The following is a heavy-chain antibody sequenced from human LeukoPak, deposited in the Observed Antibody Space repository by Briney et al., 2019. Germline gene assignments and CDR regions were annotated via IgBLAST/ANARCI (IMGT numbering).Heavy chain of an antibody. V-gene: IGHV3-7*01. J-gene: IGHJ4*02. CDR1: GFTFSKYW. CDR3: ARDRGYSNFDY. Sequence: GGSLRLSCAASGFTFSKYWMSWVRQAPGKGVEWVANMKEDGGEINYVDSVRGRFTISRDNAQDFLVLQMDSLRVEDTAVYYCARDRGYSNFDYWGQGTLVTVSS. CDR2: MKEDGGEI. D-gene: IGHD4-11*01.